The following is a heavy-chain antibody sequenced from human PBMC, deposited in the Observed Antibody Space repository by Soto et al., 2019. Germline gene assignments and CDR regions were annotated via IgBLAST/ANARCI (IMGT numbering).Heavy chain of an antibody. CDR1: GFTVSSNY. Sequence: GGSLRLSCAASGFTVSSNYMSWVRQAPGKGLEWVSVIYSGGSTYYADSVKGRFTISRDNSKNTLYLQMNSLRAEDTAVYYCARVKMDYDFWSGYPDAFDIWGQGTMVTVSS. D-gene: IGHD3-3*01. CDR3: ARVKMDYDFWSGYPDAFDI. J-gene: IGHJ3*02. V-gene: IGHV3-53*01. CDR2: IYSGGST.